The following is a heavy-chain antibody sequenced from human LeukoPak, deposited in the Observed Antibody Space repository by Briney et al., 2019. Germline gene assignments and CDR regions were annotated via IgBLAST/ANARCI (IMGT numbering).Heavy chain of an antibody. CDR3: ARDRCSSTTCSPDY. J-gene: IGHJ4*02. CDR2: IRYDGSIK. Sequence: GGSLRLSCAASGFTFSNCAMHWVRQAPGKGLEWVAFIRYDGSIKCYVDSVKGRFTISRDNSKNTVYLQMNSLRTEDTAVYYCARDRCSSTTCSPDYWGQGTLVTVSS. D-gene: IGHD2-2*01. CDR1: GFTFSNCA. V-gene: IGHV3-30*02.